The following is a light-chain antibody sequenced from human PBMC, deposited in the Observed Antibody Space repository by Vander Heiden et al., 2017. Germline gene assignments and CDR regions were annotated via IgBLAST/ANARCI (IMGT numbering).Light chain of an antibody. CDR3: QQDDSYPLT. J-gene: IGKJ4*01. CDR1: PGIGSY. V-gene: IGKV1-8*01. Sequence: AIRMTQSPSSFSASTGDRVTITCRASPGIGSYLAWYQQKPGKAPDLLIYAASTLQSGVPSRFSGSGSGTDFTLTISRLQSEDFATYYCQQDDSYPLTFGGGTKVEIK. CDR2: AAS.